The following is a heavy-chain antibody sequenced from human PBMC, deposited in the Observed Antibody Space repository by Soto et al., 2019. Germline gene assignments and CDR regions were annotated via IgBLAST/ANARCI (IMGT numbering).Heavy chain of an antibody. J-gene: IGHJ5*02. CDR2: IYPGDSDT. CDR1: VYSFTSYW. V-gene: IGHV5-51*01. D-gene: IGHD2-15*01. CDR3: ARVDCSGGSCTNWFDP. Sequence: PGESLKISCKGSVYSFTSYWIGWVRQMPGKGLGWMGIIYPGDSDTRYSPSFQGQVTISADKSISTAYLQWSSLKASDTAMYYCARVDCSGGSCTNWFDPWGQGTLVTVSS.